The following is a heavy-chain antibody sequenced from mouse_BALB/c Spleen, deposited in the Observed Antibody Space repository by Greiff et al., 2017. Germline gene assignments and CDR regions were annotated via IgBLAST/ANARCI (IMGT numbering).Heavy chain of an antibody. CDR1: GFPITSGYY. Sequence: VKLQESGPGLVKPSQSLFLACSITGFPITSGYYWIWIRQSPGKPLEWMGYITHSGETFYNPSLPSPISITRETSKNQFFLQLNSVTTEDTAMYYCAGESTMITTKAMDYWGQGTSDTVSS. CDR2: ITHSGET. V-gene: IGHV12-3*02. J-gene: IGHJ4*01. D-gene: IGHD2-4*01. CDR3: AGESTMITTKAMDY.